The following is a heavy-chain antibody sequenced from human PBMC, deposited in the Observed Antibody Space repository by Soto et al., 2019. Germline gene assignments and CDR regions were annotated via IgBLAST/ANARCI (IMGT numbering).Heavy chain of an antibody. Sequence: SETLSLTCTVSGGSISSSSYYWGWIRQPPGKGLEWIGSIYYSGSTYYNPSLKSRVTISVDTSKNQFSLKLSSVTAADTAVYYCASMVGLAAPVASGYYYYMDVWGKGTTVTVSS. J-gene: IGHJ6*03. D-gene: IGHD6-6*01. V-gene: IGHV4-39*01. CDR3: ASMVGLAAPVASGYYYYMDV. CDR1: GGSISSSSYY. CDR2: IYYSGST.